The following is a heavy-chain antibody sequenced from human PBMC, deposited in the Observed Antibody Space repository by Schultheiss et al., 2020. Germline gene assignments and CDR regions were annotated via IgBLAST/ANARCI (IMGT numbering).Heavy chain of an antibody. D-gene: IGHD2-15*01. CDR1: GGTFSSYA. CDR2: ISAYNGNT. CDR3: ARTVYCSGGSCGGYDY. J-gene: IGHJ4*02. Sequence: ASVKVSCKASGGTFSSYAISWVRQAPGQGLEWMGWISAYNGNTNYAQKFQGRVTMTRDTSISTAYMELSRLRSDDTAVYYCARTVYCSGGSCGGYDYWGQGTLVTVSS. V-gene: IGHV1-18*01.